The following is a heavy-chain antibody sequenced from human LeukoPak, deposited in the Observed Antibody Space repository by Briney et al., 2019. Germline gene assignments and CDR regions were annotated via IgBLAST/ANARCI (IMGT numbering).Heavy chain of an antibody. Sequence: SETLSLTCTVSGGSISSYYWSWIRQPPGKGLEWIGYIYYSGSTNYNPSLKSRITISVDTSKNQFSLKLISVTASDTAVYYCARGPGQLANYYYYGMDVWGQGTTVTVSS. CDR3: ARGPGQLANYYYYGMDV. CDR2: IYYSGST. V-gene: IGHV4-59*12. D-gene: IGHD6-6*01. J-gene: IGHJ6*02. CDR1: GGSISSYY.